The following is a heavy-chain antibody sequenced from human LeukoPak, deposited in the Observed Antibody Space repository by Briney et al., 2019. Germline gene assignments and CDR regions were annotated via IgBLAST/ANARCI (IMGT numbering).Heavy chain of an antibody. D-gene: IGHD6-13*01. V-gene: IGHV4-39*07. CDR3: ARGAVTQLVNRFDP. Sequence: SETLSLTCTVSGGSISSTSYFWGWIRQPPGKGLEWIGSLYYSGGTYYNPSLKSRVTISVDTSKNQFSLNLNSMTAADTAVYYCARGAVTQLVNRFDPWGQGTLVTVSS. J-gene: IGHJ5*02. CDR2: LYYSGGT. CDR1: GGSISSTSYF.